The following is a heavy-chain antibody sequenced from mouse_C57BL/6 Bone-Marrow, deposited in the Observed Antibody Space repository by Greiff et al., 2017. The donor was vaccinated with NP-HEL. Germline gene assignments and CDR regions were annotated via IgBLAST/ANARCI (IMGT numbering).Heavy chain of an antibody. Sequence: EVQLQESGPGLAKPSQTLSLTCSVPGYSITSDYWNWLRKFPGNKLECMGYISYSGSTYYNPSLKSRISITRDTSKNQEYLQLKSLTTEDTATDYCARSELRNYFDYWGQGTTLTVSS. D-gene: IGHD3-2*02. CDR1: GYSITSDY. CDR2: ISYSGST. J-gene: IGHJ2*01. CDR3: ARSELRNYFDY. V-gene: IGHV3-8*01.